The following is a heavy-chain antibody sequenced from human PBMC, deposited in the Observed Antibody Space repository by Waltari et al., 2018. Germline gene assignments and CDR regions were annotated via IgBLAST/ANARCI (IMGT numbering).Heavy chain of an antibody. CDR2: INHSGST. J-gene: IGHJ6*03. CDR3: ASQGGYYYYYMDV. CDR1: GGSFSGYY. Sequence: QVQLQQWGAGLLKPSETLSLTCAVYGGSFSGYYWSWIRQPPGKGLEWIGEINHSGSTNYNPSLKSRVTISVETSKNQFSLKLSSVTAADTAVYYCASQGGYYYYYMDVWGKGTTVTVSS. D-gene: IGHD3-16*01. V-gene: IGHV4-34*01.